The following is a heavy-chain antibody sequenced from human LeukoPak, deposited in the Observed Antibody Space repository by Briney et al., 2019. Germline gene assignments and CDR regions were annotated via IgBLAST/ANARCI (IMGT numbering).Heavy chain of an antibody. CDR3: ARDGLRGNVMYDTFHL. J-gene: IGHJ3*01. CDR2: IYYSGST. CDR1: GGSITSGDYY. D-gene: IGHD3-10*01. Sequence: NPSETLSLTCTVSGGSITSGDYYWSWIRQPPGKGPEWIGYIYYSGSTYYNPSLKSRVSISVDTSKNQFSLKLSSVTAADTAVYYCARDGLRGNVMYDTFHLWGQGTMVTVSS. V-gene: IGHV4-30-4*01.